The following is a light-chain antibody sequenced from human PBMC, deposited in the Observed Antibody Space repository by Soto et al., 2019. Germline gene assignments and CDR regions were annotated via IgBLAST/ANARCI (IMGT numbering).Light chain of an antibody. V-gene: IGKV1-9*01. J-gene: IGKJ4*01. CDR2: AAS. Sequence: DIQLTQSPSFLSASVGDRVTITCRASQGITNSLAWYQQKPGKAPNLLIYAASTLPGGAPSRCSGSGPGTDFTSTISSLQPEDFATYYGLQRTRNRRTFGGGSKVQIK. CDR1: QGITNS. CDR3: LQRTRNRRT.